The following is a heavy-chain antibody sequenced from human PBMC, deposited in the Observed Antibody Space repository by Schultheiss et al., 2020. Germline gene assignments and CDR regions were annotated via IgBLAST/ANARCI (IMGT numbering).Heavy chain of an antibody. CDR2: IDWDDDK. CDR1: GFSLSTSGMC. D-gene: IGHD1-26*01. Sequence: QTLSLTCTFSGFSLSTSGMCVSWIRQPPGKALEWLALIDWDDDKYYSTSLKTRLTISKDTSKNQVVLTMTNMDPVDTATYYCARLQYSGSYFDYWGQGTLVTVSS. J-gene: IGHJ4*02. CDR3: ARLQYSGSYFDY. V-gene: IGHV2-70*01.